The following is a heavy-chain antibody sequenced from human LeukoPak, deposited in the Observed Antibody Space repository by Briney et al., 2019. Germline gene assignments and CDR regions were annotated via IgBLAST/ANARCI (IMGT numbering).Heavy chain of an antibody. V-gene: IGHV3-20*04. CDR1: GSTFDDYG. CDR2: INWDGTNT. CDR3: VRDVSSNWYSFNI. Sequence: GGSLRLSCEDSGSTFDDYGMSWVRQAPGKGLEWLCGINWDGTNTHYADSVKGRFTISRDNAKNSLFLQMSSLRVEDTALYYCVRDVSSNWYSFNIWGHGTLVTVTS. D-gene: IGHD6-13*01. J-gene: IGHJ4*01.